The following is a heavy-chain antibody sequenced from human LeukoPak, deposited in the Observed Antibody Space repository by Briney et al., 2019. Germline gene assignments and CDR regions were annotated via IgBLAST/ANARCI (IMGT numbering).Heavy chain of an antibody. CDR3: TKASATVWPNYFDS. J-gene: IGHJ4*02. CDR1: GFTFSSYA. V-gene: IGHV3-23*01. D-gene: IGHD6-25*01. Sequence: GGSLRLSCAASGFTFSSYAMSWVRHTSGKGLQWLSAISGSGGGTNYADSVKGRFTISRDNSKNILYLQMNSLGAEDTAIYYCTKASATVWPNYFDSWGQGTQVTVSS. CDR2: ISGSGGGT.